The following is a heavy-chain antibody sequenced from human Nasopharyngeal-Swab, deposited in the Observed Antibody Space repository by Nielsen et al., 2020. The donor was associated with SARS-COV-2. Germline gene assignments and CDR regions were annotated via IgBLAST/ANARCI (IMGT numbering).Heavy chain of an antibody. CDR2: ISGSGGST. D-gene: IGHD6-19*01. CDR3: AKGASSGWNYFDY. J-gene: IGHJ4*02. Sequence: GESLKISCAASGFTFSSYAMSWVRQAPGKGLEWVSAISGSGGSTYYADSVKGRFTISRDNSKNTLCLQMNSLRAEDTAVYYCAKGASSGWNYFDYWGQGTLVTVSS. CDR1: GFTFSSYA. V-gene: IGHV3-23*01.